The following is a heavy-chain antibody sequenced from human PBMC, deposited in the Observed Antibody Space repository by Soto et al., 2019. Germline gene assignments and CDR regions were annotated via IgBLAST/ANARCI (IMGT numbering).Heavy chain of an antibody. V-gene: IGHV4-59*08. D-gene: IGHD4-17*01. CDR3: ATRNYGDYLKDWYFDL. Sequence: SETLSLTCTVSGGSISSYYWSWIRQPPGKGLEWIGYIYYSGSTNYNPSLKSRVTISVDTSKNQFSLKLSSVTAADTAVYYCATRNYGDYLKDWYFDLCGRGTLVTVSS. J-gene: IGHJ2*01. CDR2: IYYSGST. CDR1: GGSISSYY.